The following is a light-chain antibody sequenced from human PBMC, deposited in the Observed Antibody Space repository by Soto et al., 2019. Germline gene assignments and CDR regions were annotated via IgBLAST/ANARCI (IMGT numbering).Light chain of an antibody. CDR3: ATWDDSLNGSYV. V-gene: IGLV1-47*01. CDR1: TSNIGSNY. Sequence: QSVLTQPPSVSGTPGQGVTISCSGSTSNIGSNYVYWYQQLPGTAPKLLIYRNNQRPSGVPDRFSGSKSGTSASLAISGLRSDDEADYFCATWDDSLNGSYVFGTGTKVTVL. CDR2: RNN. J-gene: IGLJ1*01.